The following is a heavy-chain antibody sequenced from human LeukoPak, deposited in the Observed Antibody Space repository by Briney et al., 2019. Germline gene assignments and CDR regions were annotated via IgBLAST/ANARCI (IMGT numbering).Heavy chain of an antibody. V-gene: IGHV4-39*07. CDR1: GGSISSGSYY. J-gene: IGHJ6*03. D-gene: IGHD3-16*01. Sequence: KTSEALSLTCTVSGGSISSGSYYWSWIRQSPGKGLEWIGEMNQRGSMNYNPSLKSRVTISVDRSKNQFSLKLSSVTAADTAVYYCARGGGNYYMDVWDKGTTVTVSS. CDR3: ARGGGNYYMDV. CDR2: MNQRGSM.